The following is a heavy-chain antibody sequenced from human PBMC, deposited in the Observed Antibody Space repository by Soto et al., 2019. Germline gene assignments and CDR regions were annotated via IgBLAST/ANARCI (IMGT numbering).Heavy chain of an antibody. CDR1: GGSFSGYY. V-gene: IGHV4-34*01. D-gene: IGHD5-12*01. J-gene: IGHJ6*02. CDR2: INHSGST. CDR3: ARARGYDRVGVKDV. Sequence: SETLSLTCAVYGGSFSGYYWSWIRQPPGKGLEWIGEINHSGSTNYNPSLKSRVTISVDTSKNQFSLKLSSVTAADTAVYYCARARGYDRVGVKDVWGQGTTVTVSS.